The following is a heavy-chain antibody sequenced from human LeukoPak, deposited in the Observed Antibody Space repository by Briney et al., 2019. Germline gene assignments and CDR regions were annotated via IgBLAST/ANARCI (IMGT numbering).Heavy chain of an antibody. CDR3: AKVRSFEYYDSSGYPDALDI. CDR1: GFTFSSYA. CDR2: ISGRGGST. D-gene: IGHD3-22*01. Sequence: PGGSLRLSCAASGFTFSSYAMSWVRQAPGKGLEWVSAISGRGGSTYYADSVKGRFTISRDNSKDTLYLQMNSLRAEDTAVYYCAKVRSFEYYDSSGYPDALDIWGQGTMVTVSS. V-gene: IGHV3-23*01. J-gene: IGHJ3*02.